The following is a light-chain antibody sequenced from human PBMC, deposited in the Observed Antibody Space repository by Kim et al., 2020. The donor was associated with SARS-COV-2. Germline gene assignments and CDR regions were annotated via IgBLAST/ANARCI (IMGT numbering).Light chain of an antibody. CDR2: LNSDGSH. J-gene: IGLJ3*02. V-gene: IGLV4-69*01. CDR1: SGHSSYA. CDR3: QTWGTGIG. Sequence: ASFKLTCPLSSGHSSYAIAWHQQRPEKGPRYLMKLNSDGSHSKGDGVPDRFSGSSSGAERYLTISSLQSEDEADYYCQTWGTGIGFGGGTQLTVL.